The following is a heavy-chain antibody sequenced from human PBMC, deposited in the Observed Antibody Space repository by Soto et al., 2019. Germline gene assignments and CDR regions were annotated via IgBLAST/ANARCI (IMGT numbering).Heavy chain of an antibody. CDR3: TRHLEGTRGIAAAGSFRDFDY. J-gene: IGHJ4*02. CDR1: GFTFGDYA. CDR2: IRSKAYGGTT. V-gene: IGHV3-49*03. Sequence: GGSLRLSCTASGFTFGDYAMSWFRQAPGKGLEWVGFIRSKAYGGTTEYAASVKGRFTISRDDSKSIAYLQMNSLKTEDTAVYYCTRHLEGTRGIAAAGSFRDFDYWGQGTLVTVSS. D-gene: IGHD6-13*01.